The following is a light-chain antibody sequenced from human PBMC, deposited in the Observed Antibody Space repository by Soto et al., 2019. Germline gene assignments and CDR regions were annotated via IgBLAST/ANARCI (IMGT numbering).Light chain of an antibody. Sequence: DIQMNQSPSALSAYVGDRVTITCRASENIGKYLNWYQQKQGKAPKIVIYGASSLQSGVPSRFSGSGSGTDFTLTISSLQPEDFAIYYCQQSFSTHALTFGGGTKVDIK. CDR1: ENIGKY. CDR2: GAS. CDR3: QQSFSTHALT. V-gene: IGKV1-39*01. J-gene: IGKJ4*01.